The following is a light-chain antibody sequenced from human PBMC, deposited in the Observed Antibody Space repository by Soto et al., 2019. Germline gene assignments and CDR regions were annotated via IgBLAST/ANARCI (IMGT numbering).Light chain of an antibody. V-gene: IGKV1-5*01. CDR1: QSISTW. J-gene: IGKJ5*01. Sequence: DIQMTQSPSTLSTSVGDRVTITCRASQSISTWLAWYQQKPGKAPNLLIYEASTLENGVSSRFSGSGSGTDFTLTISSLQPEDFATYYCQQSYSSPITFGQGTRLEIK. CDR2: EAS. CDR3: QQSYSSPIT.